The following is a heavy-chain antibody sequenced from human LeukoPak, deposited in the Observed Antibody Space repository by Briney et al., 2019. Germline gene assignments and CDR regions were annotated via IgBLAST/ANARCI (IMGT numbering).Heavy chain of an antibody. V-gene: IGHV1-24*01. CDR3: ARRWYSSGWYFDY. CDR2: FDPEDGET. D-gene: IGHD6-19*01. CDR1: GYTLTELS. Sequence: ASVKVSCKVSGYTLTELSMHWVRQAPGKGLEWMGGFDPEDGETIYAQKFQGRVTITADESTSTAYMELSSLRSEDTAVYYCARRWYSSGWYFDYWGQGTLVTVSS. J-gene: IGHJ4*02.